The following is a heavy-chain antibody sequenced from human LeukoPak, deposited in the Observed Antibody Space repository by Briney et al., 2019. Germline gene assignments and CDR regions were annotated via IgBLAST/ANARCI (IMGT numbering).Heavy chain of an antibody. CDR2: IYYSGST. CDR3: ASGDSSSWGRTFDY. Sequence: SETLSLTCTVSGGSISSYYWSWIRQPPGKGLEWIGYIYYSGSTNYNPSLKSRVTISVDTSKNQFSLKLSSVTAADTAVYYCASGDSSSWGRTFDYWGQGTLVTVSS. CDR1: GGSISSYY. V-gene: IGHV4-59*01. D-gene: IGHD6-13*01. J-gene: IGHJ4*02.